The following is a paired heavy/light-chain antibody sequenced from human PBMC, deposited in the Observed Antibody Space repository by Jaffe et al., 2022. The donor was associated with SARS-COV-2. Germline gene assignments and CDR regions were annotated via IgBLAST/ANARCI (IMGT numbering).Heavy chain of an antibody. D-gene: IGHD3-16*01. J-gene: IGHJ6*02. CDR2: IHNDERIK. CDR3: ATDRSLASLDV. V-gene: IGHV3-33*01. CDR1: GFSFRTYG. Sequence: QMLLVESGGGVVQPGTSLRLSCAASGFSFRTYGFHWVRQAPGKGLEWVAIIHNDERIKYHADSVKGRFDISRDNSKSTLYLQMRGLRAEDTAVYYCATDRSLASLDVWGQGTTVTVSS.
Light chain of an antibody. CDR2: EVT. CDR3: SSYAGGTTL. CDR1: SSDVGNYNY. J-gene: IGLJ1*01. V-gene: IGLV2-8*01. Sequence: QSALTQPPSASGSPGQSVAISCTGTSSDVGNYNYVSWYQQHPGKAPKLIIYEVTKRPSGVPDRFSGSKSGSTASLTVSGLQAEDEADYYCSSYAGGTTLFGTGTKVTVL.